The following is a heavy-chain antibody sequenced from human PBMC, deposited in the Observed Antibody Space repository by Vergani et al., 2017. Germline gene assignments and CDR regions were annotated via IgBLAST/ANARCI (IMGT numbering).Heavy chain of an antibody. J-gene: IGHJ6*02. CDR1: GYTFTGYY. Sequence: QVQLVQSGAEVKKPGASVKVSCKASGYTFTGYYMHWVRQAPGQGLEWMGWINPNSGGTNYEQKFQGRVTMTRDTSISTAYMELSRLRSDDTAVYYCARDEPPAPAGYGMDVWGQGTTVTVSS. D-gene: IGHD2-2*01. CDR3: ARDEPPAPAGYGMDV. V-gene: IGHV1-2*02. CDR2: INPNSGGT.